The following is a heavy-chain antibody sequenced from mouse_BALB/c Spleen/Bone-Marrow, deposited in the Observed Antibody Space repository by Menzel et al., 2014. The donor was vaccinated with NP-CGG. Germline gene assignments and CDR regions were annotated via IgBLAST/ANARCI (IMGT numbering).Heavy chain of an antibody. CDR1: GFSIKDTY. CDR2: IDPASGNI. D-gene: IGHD4-1*01. CDR3: ASLTGTFDY. J-gene: IGHJ2*01. Sequence: VQLKQSGTDLVKPGASVKLSCTASGFSIKDTYMHWVKQRPEQGLDWIGRIDPASGNIQYDPKFQGRAAITADTSSNTAYLQLSSLTSEDTAVYYCASLTGTFDYWGQGTPLTVSS. V-gene: IGHV14-3*02.